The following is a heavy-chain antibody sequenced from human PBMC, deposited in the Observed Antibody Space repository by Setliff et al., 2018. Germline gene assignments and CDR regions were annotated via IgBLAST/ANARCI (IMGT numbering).Heavy chain of an antibody. Sequence: LSLTCAVYSGSFSGYYWSWIRQPPGKGLEWIGEINHSGSTNYNPSLRSRVTISVDTSKNQFSLNLNSVTAADTAVYYCARLSGFLYIDVWGKGTTVTVSS. CDR1: SGSFSGYY. J-gene: IGHJ6*03. CDR2: INHSGST. V-gene: IGHV4-34*01. D-gene: IGHD3-3*01. CDR3: ARLSGFLYIDV.